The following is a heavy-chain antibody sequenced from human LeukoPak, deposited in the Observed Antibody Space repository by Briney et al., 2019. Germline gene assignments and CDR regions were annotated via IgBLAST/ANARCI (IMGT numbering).Heavy chain of an antibody. V-gene: IGHV3-15*01. CDR2: SKSKTDGGTT. J-gene: IGHJ4*02. Sequence: GGSLRLSCAASGFTFSSYSMNWVRQAPGKGLEWVGRSKSKTDGGTTDYVAPVKGRFNISRDDSKDTLYLQMNSLKTEDTAVYYCTTESPHSDYWGQGTLVTVSS. CDR3: TTESPHSDY. CDR1: GFTFSSYS.